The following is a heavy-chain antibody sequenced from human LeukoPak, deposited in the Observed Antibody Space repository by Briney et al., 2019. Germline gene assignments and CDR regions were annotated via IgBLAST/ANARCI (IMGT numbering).Heavy chain of an antibody. J-gene: IGHJ6*03. Sequence: GGSLRLSCAASGFSFSDYNMNWVRQAPGKGLEWISYIGSSSSTRYYADSVKGRFTISRDNANNSLYLQMNSLRAEDTAVYYCARDGYGSGSYRSDYYYYYYMDVWGKGTTVTVSS. CDR3: ARDGYGSGSYRSDYYYYYYMDV. CDR1: GFSFSDYN. V-gene: IGHV3-48*01. CDR2: IGSSSSTR. D-gene: IGHD3-10*01.